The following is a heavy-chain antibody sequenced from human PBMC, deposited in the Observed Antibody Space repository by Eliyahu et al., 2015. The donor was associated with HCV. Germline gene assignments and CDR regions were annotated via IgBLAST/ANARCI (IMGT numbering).Heavy chain of an antibody. CDR2: IIPIFGTA. D-gene: IGHD3-9*01. Sequence: EVKKPGSSVKVSCKASGGTFSSYAISWVRQAPGQGLEWMGGIIPIFGTANYAQKFQGRVTITADESTSTAYMELSSLRSEDTAVYYCAREGTYYDILTGSPFDYWGQGTLVTVSS. CDR1: GGTFSSYA. V-gene: IGHV1-69*01. CDR3: AREGTYYDILTGSPFDY. J-gene: IGHJ4*02.